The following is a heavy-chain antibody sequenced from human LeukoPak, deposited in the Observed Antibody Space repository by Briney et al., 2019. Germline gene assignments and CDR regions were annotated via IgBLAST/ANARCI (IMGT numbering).Heavy chain of an antibody. V-gene: IGHV3-30-3*01. D-gene: IGHD6-19*01. CDR2: ISYDGSNK. CDR1: GFTFSSYA. Sequence: GGSLRLSCAASGFTFSSYAMHWVRQAPGKGLEWVAVISYDGSNKYYADSVKGRFTISRDNSKNTVYLQMNSLRAEDTAVYYCATDLTAVAGIGYWGQGTLVTVSS. J-gene: IGHJ4*02. CDR3: ATDLTAVAGIGY.